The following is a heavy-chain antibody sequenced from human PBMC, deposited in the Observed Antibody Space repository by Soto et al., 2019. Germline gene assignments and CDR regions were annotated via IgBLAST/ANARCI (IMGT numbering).Heavy chain of an antibody. CDR1: GFIFSNYA. D-gene: IGHD6-19*01. CDR3: ARTDKYNSQSSGWANRFDY. Sequence: EVQLLESGGDLVQPGGSLRLSCAASGFIFSNYAMTWVRQAPGKGPEWVSTFTSGGSTYYRDTVKGRFTISRDNSKNTLYLQMNSLRAEDTAVYYCARTDKYNSQSSGWANRFDYWGQGTLGTVSS. V-gene: IGHV3-23*01. J-gene: IGHJ4*02. CDR2: FTSGGST.